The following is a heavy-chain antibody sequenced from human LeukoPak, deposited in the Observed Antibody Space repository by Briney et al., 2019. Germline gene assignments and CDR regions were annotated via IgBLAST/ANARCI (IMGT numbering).Heavy chain of an antibody. CDR3: ARDTVAVAGTDY. J-gene: IGHJ4*02. CDR1: GGTFSSYA. V-gene: IGHV1-69*13. D-gene: IGHD6-19*01. Sequence: SVKVSCKASGGTFSSYAISWVRQAPGQGLEWMGGIIPIFGTANYAQKFQGRVTITADESTSTAYMELSSLRSEDTAVYYCARDTVAVAGTDYWGQGTLVTVSS. CDR2: IIPIFGTA.